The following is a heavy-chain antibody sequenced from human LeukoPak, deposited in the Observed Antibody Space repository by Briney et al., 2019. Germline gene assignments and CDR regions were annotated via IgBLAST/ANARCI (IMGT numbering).Heavy chain of an antibody. V-gene: IGHV1-2*06. CDR2: INPNSGGT. Sequence: ASVKLSCKAYGYTFTGYYMHWVRQAPGQGLEWMGRINPNSGGTNYAKKLHGRVTMTRDTSITIPYLALSRLRSDDTAVYYCARVKDGRSNGFDYWGQGTLVTVSS. CDR1: GYTFTGYY. CDR3: ARVKDGRSNGFDY. J-gene: IGHJ4*02.